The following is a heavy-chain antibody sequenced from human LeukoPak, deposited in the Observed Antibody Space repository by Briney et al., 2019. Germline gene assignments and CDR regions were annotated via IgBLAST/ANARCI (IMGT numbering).Heavy chain of an antibody. J-gene: IGHJ3*02. V-gene: IGHV4-34*01. Sequence: SETLSLTCSVSGGSIRGNYWSWIRQTQGKGLEWIGEVNYSGNTNYNPSVKSRVTISVDTSKNQFSLKLSSVTAADTAVYYCARGDYGDYDNAFDIWGQGTMVTVSS. D-gene: IGHD4-17*01. CDR3: ARGDYGDYDNAFDI. CDR1: GGSIRGNY. CDR2: VNYSGNT.